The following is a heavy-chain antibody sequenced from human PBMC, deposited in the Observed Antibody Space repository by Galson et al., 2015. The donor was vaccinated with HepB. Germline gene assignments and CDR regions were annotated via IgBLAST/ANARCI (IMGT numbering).Heavy chain of an antibody. CDR1: GFTLSSYS. D-gene: IGHD3-3*01. CDR3: AASGSRHYYYYMDV. J-gene: IGHJ6*03. Sequence: SLRLSCAASGFTLSSYSMNWVRQAPGKGLEWVSYISSSTRTIYYADSVKGRFTISRDNAENSLYLQMNSLRDEDSAVYYCAASGSRHYYYYMDVWGKGTTVTVSS. V-gene: IGHV3-48*02. CDR2: ISSSTRTI.